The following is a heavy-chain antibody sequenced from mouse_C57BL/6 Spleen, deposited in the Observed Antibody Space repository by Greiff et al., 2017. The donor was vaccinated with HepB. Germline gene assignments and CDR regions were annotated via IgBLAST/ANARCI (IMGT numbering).Heavy chain of an antibody. CDR1: GYTFTDYE. V-gene: IGHV1-15*01. J-gene: IGHJ2*01. Sequence: QVQLQQSGAELVRPGASVTLSCKASGYTFTDYEMHWVKQTPVHGLEWIGAIDPETGGTAYNQKFKGKAILTADKSSSTAYMELRSLTSEDSAVYYCTRTNDGYYLYYFDYWGQGTTLTVSS. CDR3: TRTNDGYYLYYFDY. CDR2: IDPETGGT. D-gene: IGHD2-3*01.